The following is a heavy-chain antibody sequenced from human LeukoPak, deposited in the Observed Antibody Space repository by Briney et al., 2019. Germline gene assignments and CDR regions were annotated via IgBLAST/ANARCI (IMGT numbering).Heavy chain of an antibody. CDR3: AREGGPYSSTLRGQ. Sequence: GGSLRLSCAVSGFTGSGNYMSWVRQAPGKGLEWVSVMYSSGSTDYADSVKGRFTISRDNSKNTLYLQMNSLRVEDTAVYYCAREGGPYSSTLRGQWGQGTLVTVSS. CDR2: MYSSGST. J-gene: IGHJ4*02. CDR1: GFTGSGNY. V-gene: IGHV3-53*01. D-gene: IGHD6-19*01.